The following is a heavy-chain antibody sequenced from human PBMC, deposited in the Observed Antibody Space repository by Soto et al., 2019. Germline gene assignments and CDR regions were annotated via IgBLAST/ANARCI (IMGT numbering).Heavy chain of an antibody. D-gene: IGHD3-10*01. J-gene: IGHJ6*02. CDR3: AAGVRGVIITGYYYGMDV. CDR2: ISAYNGNT. Sequence: ASVKVSCKASGYTFTSYGISWVRQAPGQGLEWMGWISAYNGNTNYAQKLQGRVTMTTDTSTSTAYMELRSLRSDDTAVYYRAAGVRGVIITGYYYGMDVWGQGTTVTVSS. CDR1: GYTFTSYG. V-gene: IGHV1-18*04.